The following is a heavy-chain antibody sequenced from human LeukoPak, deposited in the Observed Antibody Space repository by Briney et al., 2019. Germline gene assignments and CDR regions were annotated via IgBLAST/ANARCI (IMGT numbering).Heavy chain of an antibody. Sequence: GGSLRLSCAASGFTFSSYSMNWVRQAPGKGLEWVSSIISSSSYIYYADSVKGRFTISRDNAKNSLYLQMNSLRAEDTAVYYCARDLRYGSSWYEIGGYFDYWGQGTLVTVSS. CDR1: GFTFSSYS. J-gene: IGHJ4*02. V-gene: IGHV3-21*01. D-gene: IGHD6-13*01. CDR2: IISSSSYI. CDR3: ARDLRYGSSWYEIGGYFDY.